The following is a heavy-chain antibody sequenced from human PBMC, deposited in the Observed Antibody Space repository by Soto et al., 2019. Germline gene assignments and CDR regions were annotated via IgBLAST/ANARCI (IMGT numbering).Heavy chain of an antibody. J-gene: IGHJ6*02. V-gene: IGHV4-4*02. D-gene: IGHD6-13*01. CDR2: IYHSGST. CDR3: ASSNIAAARFYYYGMDV. Sequence: SETLSLTCAVSGDSISSRNWWNWVRQPPGKGLEWIGKIYHSGSTNYNPSLKSRVTISVDRSKNQFSLKLNSVTAADTAVYYCASSNIAAARFYYYGMDVWGRGTTVTAP. CDR1: GDSISSRNW.